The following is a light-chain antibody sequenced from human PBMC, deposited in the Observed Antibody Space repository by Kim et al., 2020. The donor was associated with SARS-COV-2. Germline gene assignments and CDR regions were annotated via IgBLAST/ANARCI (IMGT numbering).Light chain of an antibody. Sequence: SPGQAASITCSGDKLGDKYACWYQQKPGQSPVLVIYQDSKRPSGIPERFSGSNSGNTATLTISGTQAMDEADYYCQAWDSSTHVVFGGGTQLTVL. J-gene: IGLJ2*01. CDR2: QDS. CDR1: KLGDKY. V-gene: IGLV3-1*01. CDR3: QAWDSSTHVV.